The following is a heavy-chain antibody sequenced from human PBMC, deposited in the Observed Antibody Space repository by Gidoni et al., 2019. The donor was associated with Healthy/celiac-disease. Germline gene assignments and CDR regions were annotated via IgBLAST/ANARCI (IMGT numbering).Heavy chain of an antibody. J-gene: IGHJ3*02. CDR3: AREWRDGYTYPDAFDI. CDR1: GFTVSSYA. CDR2: ISSNGGST. V-gene: IGHV3-64*01. D-gene: IGHD5-12*01. Sequence: EVQLVESGGGWVQPGGSLRHSCAASGFTVSSYAMHWVRHAPGKGLEYVSAISSNGGSTYYATSVTGRFTISRDNSNNTLYLQMGRLRAEDMAVYYCAREWRDGYTYPDAFDIWGQGTMVTVSS.